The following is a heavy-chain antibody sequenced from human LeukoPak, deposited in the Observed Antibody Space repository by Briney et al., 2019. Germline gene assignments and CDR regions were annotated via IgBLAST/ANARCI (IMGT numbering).Heavy chain of an antibody. D-gene: IGHD1-26*01. CDR2: ISGGGGST. V-gene: IGHV3-23*01. CDR1: EFTFSNYA. J-gene: IGHJ4*02. Sequence: GGSLRLSCAASEFTFSNYAMNWVRQAPGKGLEWVSGISGGGGSTYYADSVKGRFTISRDNSKNTVYLQMNSLRVEDTAIYYCARDRPTGSYYSIDYWGQGTLATVSS. CDR3: ARDRPTGSYYSIDY.